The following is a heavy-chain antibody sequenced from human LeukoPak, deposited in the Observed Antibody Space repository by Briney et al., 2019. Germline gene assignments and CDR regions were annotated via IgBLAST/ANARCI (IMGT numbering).Heavy chain of an antibody. CDR3: ARDLDY. CDR1: TFTFSNYW. Sequence: AGGSLRLSCAASTFTFSNYWMSWVRQAPGKGLEWVASIKQDGSEKFYVDSVKGRFTISRDNAKNSLYLQMNSLRADDTAVYYCARDLDYWGQGTLVTVSS. CDR2: IKQDGSEK. V-gene: IGHV3-7*01. J-gene: IGHJ4*02.